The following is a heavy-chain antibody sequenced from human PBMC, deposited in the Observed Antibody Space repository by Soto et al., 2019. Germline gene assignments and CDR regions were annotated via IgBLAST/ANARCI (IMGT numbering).Heavy chain of an antibody. CDR1: GFTFSSYG. Sequence: QVQLVESGGGVVQPGRSLRLSCAASGFTFSSYGMHWVRQAPGKGLEWVAVIWYDGSNKYYADSVKGRFTISRDNSKNTLYLQMNSLRAEDTAVYYCARDWDYGSGSYLDYWGQGTLVTVSS. CDR3: ARDWDYGSGSYLDY. CDR2: IWYDGSNK. J-gene: IGHJ4*02. D-gene: IGHD3-10*01. V-gene: IGHV3-33*01.